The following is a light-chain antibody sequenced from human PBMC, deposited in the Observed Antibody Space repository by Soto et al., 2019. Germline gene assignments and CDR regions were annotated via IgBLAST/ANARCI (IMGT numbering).Light chain of an antibody. CDR3: QQYNKWPQT. Sequence: DIQMTQSPSSLSASVGDRVTITCRASQSVSFWLAWYQQKPGKAPKLLIYKASHLESGVPSRFSGGGFGTEFTLTISSLQSEDFAVYYCQQYNKWPQTFGQGTRLEIK. CDR2: KAS. J-gene: IGKJ5*01. CDR1: QSVSFW. V-gene: IGKV1-5*03.